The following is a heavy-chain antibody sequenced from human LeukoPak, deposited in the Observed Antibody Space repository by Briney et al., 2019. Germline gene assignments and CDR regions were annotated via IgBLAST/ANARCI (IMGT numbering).Heavy chain of an antibody. D-gene: IGHD3-3*01. CDR3: ARAAVITIFGVVTPTDYYMDV. CDR2: INPSGGST. J-gene: IGHJ6*03. V-gene: IGHV1-46*01. Sequence: ASVKVSCKASGYTFTGYFLHWVRQAPGQGLEWMGIINPSGGSTSYAQKFQGRVTMTRDTSTSTVYMELSSLRSEDTAVYYCARAAVITIFGVVTPTDYYMDVWGKGTTVTVSS. CDR1: GYTFTGYF.